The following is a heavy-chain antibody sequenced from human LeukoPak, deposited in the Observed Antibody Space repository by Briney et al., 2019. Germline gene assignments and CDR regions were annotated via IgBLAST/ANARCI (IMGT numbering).Heavy chain of an antibody. V-gene: IGHV3-23*01. CDR3: AKPLGNINTVAVAFDF. J-gene: IGHJ4*02. CDR1: GFTFGSYG. D-gene: IGHD6-19*01. CDR2: ISGSGGST. Sequence: PGGSLRLSCAASGFTFGSYGMSWVRQAPGKGLERVSGISGSGGSTYYADSVKGRFTTSRDDSKNMLSLQMNNLRAEDTAVYYCAKPLGNINTVAVAFDFWGQGTLVTVSS.